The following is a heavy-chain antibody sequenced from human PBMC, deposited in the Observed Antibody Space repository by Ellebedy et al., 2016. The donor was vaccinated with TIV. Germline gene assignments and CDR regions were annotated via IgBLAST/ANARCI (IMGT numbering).Heavy chain of an antibody. D-gene: IGHD4-23*01. J-gene: IGHJ4*02. V-gene: IGHV3-48*02. CDR2: IKTKTYGGTT. CDR1: GFSFGTNW. Sequence: GESLKISXAASGFSFGTNWMNWVRQAPGKGLEWVAFIKTKTYGGTTQYAASVKGRFTISSDSAKNSLYLQMNSLRDEDTAVYYCARHYGGIDYWGQGTLVTVSS. CDR3: ARHYGGIDY.